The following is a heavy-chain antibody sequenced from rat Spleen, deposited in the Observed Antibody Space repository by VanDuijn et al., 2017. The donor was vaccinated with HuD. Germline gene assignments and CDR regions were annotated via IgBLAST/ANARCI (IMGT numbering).Heavy chain of an antibody. J-gene: IGHJ3*01. D-gene: IGHD4-3*01. Sequence: EVQLVESGGGLVQPGRSLKLSCAASGFIFSNFDLAWVRQAPTKGLEWVASISPSGTGTYYRDSVKGRFTVSRDNAKRTLYLQMDSLRSEDTATYYCVRQDTSGYSNWFTYWGQGTLVTVSS. V-gene: IGHV5-25*01. CDR3: VRQDTSGYSNWFTY. CDR1: GFIFSNFD. CDR2: ISPSGTGT.